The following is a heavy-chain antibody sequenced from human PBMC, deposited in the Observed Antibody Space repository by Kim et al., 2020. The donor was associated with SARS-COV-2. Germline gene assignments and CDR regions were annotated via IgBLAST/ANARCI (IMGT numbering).Heavy chain of an antibody. D-gene: IGHD5-18*01. CDR2: INPNSGGT. CDR3: ARDQSGYSLN. CDR1: GYTFTGYN. V-gene: IGHV1-2*02. J-gene: IGHJ4*02. Sequence: ASVKVSCKASGYTFTGYNIHWVRQAPGQGLEWLGWINPNSGGTNYAEKFQGRVTLTRDKAITTAYMELSRLRSDDTAVYYCARDQSGYSLNWGQGTLVTVSS.